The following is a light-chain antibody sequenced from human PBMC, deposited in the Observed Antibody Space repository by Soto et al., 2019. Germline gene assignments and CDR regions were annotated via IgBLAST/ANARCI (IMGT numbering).Light chain of an antibody. J-gene: IGKJ4*01. CDR3: QQYGNSIT. Sequence: ESVLAQSPDTLSLSPGEGATLSCRSSQTVISNYLAWYQQKPGQAPRLLIYGASNRATGIPDRFRGSGSETDFTLTMSGVEPEDCAVYYCQQYGNSITFGGGTKVEIK. CDR1: QTVISNY. CDR2: GAS. V-gene: IGKV3-20*01.